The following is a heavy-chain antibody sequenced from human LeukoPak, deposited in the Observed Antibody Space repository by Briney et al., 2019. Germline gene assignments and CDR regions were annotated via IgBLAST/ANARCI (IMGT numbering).Heavy chain of an antibody. CDR2: ISGGGGST. CDR1: GFTFSSYA. V-gene: IGHV3-23*01. D-gene: IGHD3-22*01. CDR3: AKGGRHYYDSSGYSAGILYYFDY. J-gene: IGHJ4*02. Sequence: GGSLRLSCAASGFTFSSYAMSWVRQAPGKGLEWVSAISGGGGSTYYADSVKGRFTISRDNSKNTLYLQMNSLRAEDTAVYYCAKGGRHYYDSSGYSAGILYYFDYWGQGTLVTVSS.